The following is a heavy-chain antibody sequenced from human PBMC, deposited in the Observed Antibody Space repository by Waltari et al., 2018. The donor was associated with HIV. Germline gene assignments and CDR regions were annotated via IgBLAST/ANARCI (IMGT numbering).Heavy chain of an antibody. J-gene: IGHJ4*02. Sequence: EVQLVESGGGLVQPGRSLRLSCAASGFTFDDYAMHWVRQAPGKGLEWVSGISWNSGSIGYADSVKGRFTISRDNAKNSLYLQMNSLRAEDTALYYCAKGPYSSGLYTTFDYWGQGTLVTVSS. CDR3: AKGPYSSGLYTTFDY. D-gene: IGHD6-19*01. V-gene: IGHV3-9*01. CDR1: GFTFDDYA. CDR2: ISWNSGSI.